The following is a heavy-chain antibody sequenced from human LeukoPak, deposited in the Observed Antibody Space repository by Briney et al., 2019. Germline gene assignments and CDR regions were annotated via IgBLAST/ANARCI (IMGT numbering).Heavy chain of an antibody. D-gene: IGHD3-22*01. Sequence: GGSLRLSCAASGFTFSSYWMSWVRQAPGKGLEWVANIKQDGSEKYYVDSVKGRFTTSRDNAKNSLYLQMNSLRAEDTAVYYCARPPYYYDSSYFDYWGQGTLVTVSS. V-gene: IGHV3-7*01. CDR1: GFTFSSYW. CDR2: IKQDGSEK. CDR3: ARPPYYYDSSYFDY. J-gene: IGHJ4*02.